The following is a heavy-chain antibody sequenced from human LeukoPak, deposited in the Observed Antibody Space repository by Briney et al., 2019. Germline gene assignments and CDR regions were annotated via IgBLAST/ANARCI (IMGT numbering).Heavy chain of an antibody. CDR2: ISDDGRSK. D-gene: IGHD4-17*01. J-gene: IGHJ4*02. V-gene: IGHV3-30*18. CDR3: AKRPSDYGDYVSYFDY. CDR1: GFSFISYG. Sequence: GGSLRLSCAASGFSFISYGMHWVRQAPGKGLELVGVISDDGRSKDYADSVKGRFTISRGNSKDTLYLQMNSLRAEDTAVYYCAKRPSDYGDYVSYFDYWGRGTLVTVSS.